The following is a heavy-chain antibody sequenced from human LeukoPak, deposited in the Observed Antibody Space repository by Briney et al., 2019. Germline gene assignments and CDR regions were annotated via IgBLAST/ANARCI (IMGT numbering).Heavy chain of an antibody. CDR2: ISSSGSTI. CDR3: ARDRDDYPDY. CDR1: GFTFSDYY. Sequence: GGSLRLSWAAAGFTFSDYYTSWIRQPPGDWLEWVSYISSSGSTIYYADSVKGRFTISRDNAKNSLYLQMNSLRAEDTAVYYCARDRDDYPDYWGQGTLVTVSS. V-gene: IGHV3-11*04. J-gene: IGHJ4*02. D-gene: IGHD2-21*01.